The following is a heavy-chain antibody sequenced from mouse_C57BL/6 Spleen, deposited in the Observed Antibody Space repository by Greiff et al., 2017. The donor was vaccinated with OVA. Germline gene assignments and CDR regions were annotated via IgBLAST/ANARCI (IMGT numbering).Heavy chain of an antibody. J-gene: IGHJ4*01. Sequence: VQLQQSGPGLVAPSQSLSITCTVSGFSLTSYGVHWVRQPPGKGLEWLVVIWSDGSTTYNSALKSRLSISKDNSKSQVFLKMNSLQTDDTAMYYCARQKYGSSPYYYAMDYWGQGTSVTVSS. CDR3: ARQKYGSSPYYYAMDY. CDR2: IWSDGST. CDR1: GFSLTSYG. V-gene: IGHV2-6-1*01. D-gene: IGHD1-1*01.